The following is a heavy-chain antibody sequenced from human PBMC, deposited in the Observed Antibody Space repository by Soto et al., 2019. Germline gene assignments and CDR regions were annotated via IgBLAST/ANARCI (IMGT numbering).Heavy chain of an antibody. V-gene: IGHV3-21*04. CDR1: GFTFSSYS. J-gene: IGHJ6*02. CDR3: ARDREEGGTTVGNYYYYYGMDV. Sequence: GGSLRLSCAASGFTFSSYSMNWVRQAPGKGLEWVSSISSSSSYIYYADSVKGRFTISRDNAKNSLYLQMNSLRAEDTAVYYCARDREEGGTTVGNYYYYYGMDVWGQGTTVTAP. CDR2: ISSSSSYI. D-gene: IGHD1-7*01.